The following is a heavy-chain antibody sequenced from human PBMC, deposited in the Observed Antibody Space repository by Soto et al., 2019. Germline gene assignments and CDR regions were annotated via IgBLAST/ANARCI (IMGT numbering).Heavy chain of an antibody. CDR3: AKEEVALALYGMDE. CDR2: LPGRGGST. Sequence: EVQLLESGGGLVQPGGSLRLSCAASGFTFRSFAMNWVRHAPGKGMVWVSGLPGRGGSTFYADSVNGRFTISRDNSKNTVSLDMNSVRAEDTAVYYCAKEEVALALYGMDECGQGTTVTVCS. J-gene: IGHJ6*02. D-gene: IGHD5-12*01. CDR1: GFTFRSFA. V-gene: IGHV3-23*01.